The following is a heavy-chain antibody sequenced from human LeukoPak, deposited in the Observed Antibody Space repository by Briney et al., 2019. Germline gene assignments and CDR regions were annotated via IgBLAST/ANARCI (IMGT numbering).Heavy chain of an antibody. CDR1: GFNFADYA. D-gene: IGHD6-19*01. CDR2: IRGKAYGGTT. V-gene: IGHV3-49*03. J-gene: IGHJ4*02. Sequence: GRSLRLSCTASGFNFADYAMSWFRQAPGKGLEWVGFIRGKAYGGTTEYAASVKGRVTVSRDDSKSIAYLQMNSLTTEDTAVYFCSRSPGAVAGPFDHWGQGIVVTVSS. CDR3: SRSPGAVAGPFDH.